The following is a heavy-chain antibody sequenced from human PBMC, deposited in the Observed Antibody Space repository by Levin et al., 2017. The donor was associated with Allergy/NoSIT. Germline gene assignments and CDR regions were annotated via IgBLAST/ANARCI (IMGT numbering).Heavy chain of an antibody. D-gene: IGHD3-3*01. V-gene: IGHV3-23*01. CDR2: ISGSGGST. CDR1: GFTFSSYA. Sequence: GGSLRLSCAASGFTFSSYAMSWVRQAPGKGLEWVSAISGSGGSTHYADSVKGRFTISRDNSKNTVYLQMNSLRAEDTAVYYCAKVGDDDLWSGYGDYWGQGTLVTVSS. CDR3: AKVGDDDLWSGYGDY. J-gene: IGHJ4*02.